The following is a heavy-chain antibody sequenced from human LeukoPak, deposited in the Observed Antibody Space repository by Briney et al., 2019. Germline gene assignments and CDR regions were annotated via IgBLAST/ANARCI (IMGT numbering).Heavy chain of an antibody. V-gene: IGHV3-7*04. CDR2: IKHDGSEK. CDR3: ARDPGSSSIWPEYFHH. J-gene: IGHJ1*01. D-gene: IGHD6-13*01. CDR1: GFTFGNYW. Sequence: GGSLRLSCVTSGFTFGNYWMNWVRQAPGKGLEWVANIKHDGSEKYFGDSVKGRFTISRDNAKNSLYLQMNSLRAVDTAVYYCARDPGSSSIWPEYFHHWGQGTLVTVSS.